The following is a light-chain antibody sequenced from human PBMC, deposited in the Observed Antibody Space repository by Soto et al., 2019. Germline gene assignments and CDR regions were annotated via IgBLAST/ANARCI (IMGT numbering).Light chain of an antibody. CDR1: KLGDKY. CDR3: QAWDSRTDVV. J-gene: IGLJ2*01. V-gene: IGLV3-1*01. CDR2: QDS. Sequence: SYELTQPPSVSVSPGQTASITCAGDKLGDKYACWYQQKPGQSPVLVIYQDSKRPSGIPERFSGSNSGNTATLTISGTQAMDEADYYCQAWDSRTDVVFGGGTKLTVL.